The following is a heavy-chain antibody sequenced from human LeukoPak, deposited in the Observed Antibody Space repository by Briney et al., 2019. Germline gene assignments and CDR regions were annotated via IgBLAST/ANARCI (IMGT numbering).Heavy chain of an antibody. J-gene: IGHJ3*02. CDR3: ARDHWVVPATGDAFDI. CDR1: GFTFSNYG. Sequence: GGSLRLSCAASGFTFSNYGMHWVRQAPGKGLEWVAVIWYDGSNKYCADSVKGRFTISRDNSRNTLYLQMNSLRAEDTAVYYCARDHWVVPATGDAFDIWGQGTMVTVSS. CDR2: IWYDGSNK. V-gene: IGHV3-33*01. D-gene: IGHD2-15*01.